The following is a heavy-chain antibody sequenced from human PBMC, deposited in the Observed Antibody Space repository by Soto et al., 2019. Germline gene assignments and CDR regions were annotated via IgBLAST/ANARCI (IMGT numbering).Heavy chain of an antibody. CDR2: IRSKGYGGTA. V-gene: IGHV3-49*04. D-gene: IGHD1-1*01. J-gene: IGHJ6*02. CDR1: GFTFGDNG. CDR3: ARAGIDKTGTTHYYYGMDV. Sequence: SLRLSCTASGFTFGDNGVSWVRQAPGKGLEWVGFIRSKGYGGTADYAASVKGRFTISRDDSKSIAYLQMNSLKTEDTAVYYCARAGIDKTGTTHYYYGMDVWGQGITVTVSS.